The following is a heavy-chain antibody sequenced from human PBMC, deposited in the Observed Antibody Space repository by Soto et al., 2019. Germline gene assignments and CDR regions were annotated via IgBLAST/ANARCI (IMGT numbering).Heavy chain of an antibody. V-gene: IGHV4-4*07. J-gene: IGHJ4*02. CDR2: IYSSGST. CDR1: GSISSYY. CDR3: ARDGFGAAGLPY. Sequence: SETLSLTCSVSGSISSYYWSWIRQPAGKGLEWIGRIYSSGSTNYSPSLKSRVTMSVDTSKNQFSLKLNSVTAADTAVYYCARDGFGAAGLPYWGQGTLVTVSS. D-gene: IGHD6-13*01.